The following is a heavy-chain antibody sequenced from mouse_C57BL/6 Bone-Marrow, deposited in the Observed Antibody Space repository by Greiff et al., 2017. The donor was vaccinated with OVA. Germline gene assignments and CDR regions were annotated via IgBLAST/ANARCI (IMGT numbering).Heavy chain of an antibody. CDR2: IYPGSGST. Sequence: QVQLQQPGAELVKPGASVKMSCKASGYTFTSYWIPWVKQRPGQGLEWIGDIYPGSGSTNYNEKFKSKATLTVDTSSSTAYMQLSSLTSEDSAVYYCARWKYYGSGYAMDYWGQGTSVTVSS. CDR1: GYTFTSYW. D-gene: IGHD1-1*01. J-gene: IGHJ4*01. V-gene: IGHV1-55*01. CDR3: ARWKYYGSGYAMDY.